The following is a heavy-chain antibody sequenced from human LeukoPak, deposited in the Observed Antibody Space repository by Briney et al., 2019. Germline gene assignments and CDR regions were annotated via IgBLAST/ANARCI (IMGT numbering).Heavy chain of an antibody. Sequence: GGSLRLSCAGSGFTFSTDGMNWVRQAPGKGLEWVSSISPDSTFIPQADSVKGRFTISRDNAKNSLYLQMESLRVEDTAVYYCANFQTVGVKPFEHWGQGTLVTVSS. J-gene: IGHJ5*02. V-gene: IGHV3-21*01. CDR1: GFTFSTDG. CDR2: ISPDSTFI. CDR3: ANFQTVGVKPFEH. D-gene: IGHD1-26*01.